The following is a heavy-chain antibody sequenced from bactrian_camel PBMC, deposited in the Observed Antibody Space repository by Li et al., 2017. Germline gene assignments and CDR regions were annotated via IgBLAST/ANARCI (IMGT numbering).Heavy chain of an antibody. CDR3: AADSSGGSCYRHDYEFEE. CDR2: IDSDSII. V-gene: IGHV3S55*01. J-gene: IGHJ4*01. D-gene: IGHD3*01. Sequence: HVQLVESGGGSVQAGGSLTLSCAASGYTFGYCMGWFRRAPGKEREGVASIDSDSIIAYAPPVEGRFTISVDHAKGTMTLQMNSLKPEDTAMYYCAADSSGGSCYRHDYEFEEWGQGTQVTVS. CDR1: GYTFGYC.